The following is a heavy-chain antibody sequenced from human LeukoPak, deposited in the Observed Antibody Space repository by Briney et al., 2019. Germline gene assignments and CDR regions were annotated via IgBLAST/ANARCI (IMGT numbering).Heavy chain of an antibody. V-gene: IGHV1-2*02. Sequence: RASVKFSCKASGYTFTGYYMHWVRQAPGQGLEWMGWINPNSGGTNYAQKFQGRVTMTRDTSISTAYMELSRLRSDDTAVYYCARVQITYSPYYDSGNIDYWGQGTLVTVSS. J-gene: IGHJ4*02. CDR3: ARVQITYSPYYDSGNIDY. CDR1: GYTFTGYY. CDR2: INPNSGGT. D-gene: IGHD3-22*01.